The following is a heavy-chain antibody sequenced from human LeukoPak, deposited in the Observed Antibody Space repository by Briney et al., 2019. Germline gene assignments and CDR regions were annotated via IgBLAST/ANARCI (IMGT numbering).Heavy chain of an antibody. V-gene: IGHV1-8*01. D-gene: IGHD3-22*01. CDR2: MRPKKSDT. CDR1: GYSFSTYD. Sequence: ASVKVSCKASGYSFSTYDINWVRQAPGQGLEGLGWMRPKKSDTGYARKFQDRVTLTWNISTDTAYIELNSLTPEDTAVYFCAGGPPEDTSSGYWGQGTLVTVSS. CDR3: AGGPPEDTSSGY. J-gene: IGHJ4*02.